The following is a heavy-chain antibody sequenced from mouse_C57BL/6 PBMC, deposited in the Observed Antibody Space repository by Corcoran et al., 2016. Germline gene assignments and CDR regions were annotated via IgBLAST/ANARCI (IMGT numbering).Heavy chain of an antibody. CDR2: IYPGDGDT. V-gene: IGHV1-80*01. J-gene: IGHJ2*01. CDR3: ARDGSLDY. D-gene: IGHD2-3*01. Sequence: QVQLQQSGAELVKPGASVKISCKASGYAFSSYWRNWVKQRPGKGLEWIGQIYPGDGDTNYNGKFKGKATLTADKSSSTAYMQLSSLTSEDSAVYFCARDGSLDYWGQGTTLTVSS. CDR1: GYAFSSYW.